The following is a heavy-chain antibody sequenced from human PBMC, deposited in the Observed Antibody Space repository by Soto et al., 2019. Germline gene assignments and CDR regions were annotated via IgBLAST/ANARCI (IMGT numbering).Heavy chain of an antibody. Sequence: SETLSLTCSLYSGSLSGYYWSWIRQPPGKGLEWIGEISPSGTTNYSPSLKSRVSISVDTSKNQFSLNLTSLTAADTAVYYCARAPKVSGSAQTRPDFWGQGSMVTVSS. J-gene: IGHJ4*02. CDR2: ISPSGTT. D-gene: IGHD6-6*01. CDR3: ARAPKVSGSAQTRPDF. CDR1: SGSLSGYY. V-gene: IGHV4-34*01.